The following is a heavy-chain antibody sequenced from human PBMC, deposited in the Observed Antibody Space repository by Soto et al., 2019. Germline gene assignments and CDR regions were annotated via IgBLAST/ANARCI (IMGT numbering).Heavy chain of an antibody. CDR1: GFTFSSYS. CDR2: ISSSSSTI. J-gene: IGHJ4*02. V-gene: IGHV3-48*01. D-gene: IGHD3-16*01. Sequence: EVQLVESGGGLVQPGGSLRLSCAASGFTFSSYSMNWVRQAPGKGLEWVSYISSSSSTIYYADSVKGRFTISRDNAKNSLYLQMNSLRAEDTAVYYCARDAYDYIWGKGHYFDYWGQGTLVTVSS. CDR3: ARDAYDYIWGKGHYFDY.